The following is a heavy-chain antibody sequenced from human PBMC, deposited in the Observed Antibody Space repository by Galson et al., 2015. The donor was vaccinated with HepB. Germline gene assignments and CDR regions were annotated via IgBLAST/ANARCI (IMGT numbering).Heavy chain of an antibody. CDR3: ARAKGNSWSRPWFDP. CDR1: GFTFNYHA. V-gene: IGHV3-23*01. CDR2: ISGSGGST. D-gene: IGHD4-11*01. J-gene: IGHJ5*02. Sequence: SLRLSCAASGFTFNYHAMNWVRQAPGKGLEWVASISGSGGSTYYADSVKGRFTVSRDNSLDTVDLQMDSLRVDDTAVYYCARAKGNSWSRPWFDPWGQGTLVTVSS.